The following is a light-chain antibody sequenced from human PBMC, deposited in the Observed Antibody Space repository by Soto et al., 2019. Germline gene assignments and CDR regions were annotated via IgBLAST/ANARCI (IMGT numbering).Light chain of an antibody. CDR1: QSVSTNY. V-gene: IGKV3-20*01. Sequence: EIVLTQSPGTLSLSPGDRATLSCRASQSVSTNYLAWYQQKLGQAPRLLIYGASSRATGIPDRFSGNGSGTDFTLTISRLEPEDFAVYYCHQYGSTPFTCGPGTKVDSK. CDR2: GAS. CDR3: HQYGSTPFT. J-gene: IGKJ3*01.